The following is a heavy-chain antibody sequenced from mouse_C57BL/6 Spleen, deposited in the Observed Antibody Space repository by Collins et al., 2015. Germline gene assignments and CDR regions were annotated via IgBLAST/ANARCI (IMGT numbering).Heavy chain of an antibody. J-gene: IGHJ1*03. V-gene: IGHV5-16*02. D-gene: IGHD1-1*01. CDR1: GFTFSDYY. CDR3: ARGESSSWYFDV. Sequence: EVKLVESEGGLVQPGSSMKLSCTASGFTFSDYYMAWVRQVPEKGLEWVANINYDGSSTYYLDSLKSRFIISRDNAKNILYLQMSSLKSEDTAMYYCARGESSSWYFDVWGTGTTVTVSS. CDR2: INYDGSST.